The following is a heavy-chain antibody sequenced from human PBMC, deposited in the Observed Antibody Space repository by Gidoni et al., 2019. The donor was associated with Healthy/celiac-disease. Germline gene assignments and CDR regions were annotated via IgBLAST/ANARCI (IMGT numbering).Heavy chain of an antibody. J-gene: IGHJ5*02. CDR3: ATSVVEGYDYVWGSYRERGYWFDP. Sequence: QVQLVQSGAEVKKPGASVKVSCKVSGYTLTELSMPWVRQAPGKGLEWMGGFDPEDGETIYAQKFQGRVTMTEDTSTDTAYMELSSLRSEDTAVYYCATSVVEGYDYVWGSYRERGYWFDPWGQGTLVTVSS. D-gene: IGHD3-16*01. CDR1: GYTLTELS. V-gene: IGHV1-24*01. CDR2: FDPEDGET.